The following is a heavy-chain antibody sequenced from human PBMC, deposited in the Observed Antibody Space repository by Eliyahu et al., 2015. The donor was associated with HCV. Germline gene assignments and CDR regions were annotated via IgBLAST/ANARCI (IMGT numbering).Heavy chain of an antibody. CDR1: GITVTSNS. CDR2: IYRDGRT. Sequence: EVQLVESGGGLVQPGGSLRLSCAAXGITVTSNSMPWVRQAPGEGLQWVSFIYRDGRTYYANSVKGRLSISRDNSKNTLYLQMHSLRADDTALYYCARDNDEGAFDIWGQGTMVTVSA. J-gene: IGHJ3*02. V-gene: IGHV3-66*01. D-gene: IGHD6-6*01. CDR3: ARDNDEGAFDI.